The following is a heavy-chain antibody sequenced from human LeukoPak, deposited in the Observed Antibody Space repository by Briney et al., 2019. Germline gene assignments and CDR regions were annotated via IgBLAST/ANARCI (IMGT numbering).Heavy chain of an antibody. CDR2: ISGSGSTT. CDR1: GFTFNSYA. CDR3: AKAAVPGTKYYFDY. Sequence: GGSLRLSCAASGFTFNSYAMNWVRQAPGKGLEWVSAISGSGSTTYYADSVKGRFTISRDNSKNTLYLQMNTLRAGDTAVYYCAKAAVPGTKYYFDYWGQGTLVTVSS. J-gene: IGHJ4*02. D-gene: IGHD2-8*01. V-gene: IGHV3-23*01.